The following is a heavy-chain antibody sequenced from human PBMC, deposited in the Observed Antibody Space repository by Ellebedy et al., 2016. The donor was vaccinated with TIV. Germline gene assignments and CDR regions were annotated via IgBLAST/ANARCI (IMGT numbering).Heavy chain of an antibody. V-gene: IGHV1-69*13. Sequence: SVKVSCNASADSFNTYAITCLRQPPGQGLEWMGVIFPISGTANYAQKFQGRLTISADESTRTSYMELSSLRSEDTAGYYCARLSLTLTLAAPGTLWGQGTLVTVSS. CDR3: ARLSLTLTLAAPGTL. D-gene: IGHD6-13*01. CDR2: IFPISGTA. J-gene: IGHJ4*02. CDR1: ADSFNTYA.